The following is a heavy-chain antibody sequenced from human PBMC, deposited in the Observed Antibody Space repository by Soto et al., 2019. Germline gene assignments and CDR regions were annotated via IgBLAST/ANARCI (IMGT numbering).Heavy chain of an antibody. D-gene: IGHD6-19*01. J-gene: IGHJ4*02. CDR3: AKQQQLLVGGNYFDY. V-gene: IGHV3-30*18. CDR2: ITYDGRNK. Sequence: QVQLVASGGGVVQPGRSLRLSCAASGFTFSSYGMHWVRQAPGTGLEWVAVITYDGRNKYYADSVKGRFTISRDNYKNTLYLQMNSQRAADTAVYYCAKQQQLLVGGNYFDYWGQGTLVTVSS. CDR1: GFTFSSYG.